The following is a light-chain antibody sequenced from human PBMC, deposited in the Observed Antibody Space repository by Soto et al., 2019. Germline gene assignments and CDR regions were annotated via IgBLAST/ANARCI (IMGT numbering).Light chain of an antibody. Sequence: QSVLTQPPSVSGAPGQRVTISCTGSSSNIGAGYDVHWYQQLPGTAPKLLIYGNSNRPSGVPDRFSASKSGTSASLAITGLQAEDEADFYCQSHDSSLSAYVFGTGTKVTVL. CDR1: SSNIGAGYD. J-gene: IGLJ1*01. V-gene: IGLV1-40*01. CDR3: QSHDSSLSAYV. CDR2: GNS.